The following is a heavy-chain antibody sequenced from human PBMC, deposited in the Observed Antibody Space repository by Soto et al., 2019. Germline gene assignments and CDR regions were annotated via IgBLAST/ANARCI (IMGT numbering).Heavy chain of an antibody. D-gene: IGHD2-8*01. V-gene: IGHV4-39*01. Sequence: PSETLSLTCSVSGDSITTNGYYWGWIRQPPGKGLQWIGNVYWTGSTFSHPSLTSRAFISVDTSKNEFSLRLTSVTAADTAVCYCARPHYTYGLLIDYWGPGTLVTVSS. J-gene: IGHJ4*02. CDR3: ARPHYTYGLLIDY. CDR2: VYWTGST. CDR1: GDSITTNGYY.